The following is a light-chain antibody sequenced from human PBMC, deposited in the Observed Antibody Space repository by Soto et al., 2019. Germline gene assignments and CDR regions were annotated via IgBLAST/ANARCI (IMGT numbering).Light chain of an antibody. J-gene: IGKJ1*01. CDR1: QSISSW. V-gene: IGKV1-5*03. CDR3: QQYDGYFPA. Sequence: DIQMTQSPSTLSASVGDRVTITCRASQSISSWLAWYQQKPGKAPKLLIYKASSLESGVPSRFSGSGSGTEFTLTISSLQPDDFATYYCQQYDGYFPAFGQGTKVEIK. CDR2: KAS.